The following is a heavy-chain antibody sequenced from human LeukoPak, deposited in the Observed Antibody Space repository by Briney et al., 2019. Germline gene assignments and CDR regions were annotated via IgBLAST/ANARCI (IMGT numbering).Heavy chain of an antibody. D-gene: IGHD6-6*01. CDR1: GGSISSGSYY. J-gene: IGHJ3*02. CDR2: IYTSGST. Sequence: SQTLSLTCTVSGGSISSGSYYWSWIRQPAGKGLEWIGRIYTSGSTNYNPSLKSRVTISVDTSKNQSSLKLSSVTAADTAVYYCARFSIAARPGAFDIWGQGTMVTVSS. V-gene: IGHV4-61*02. CDR3: ARFSIAARPGAFDI.